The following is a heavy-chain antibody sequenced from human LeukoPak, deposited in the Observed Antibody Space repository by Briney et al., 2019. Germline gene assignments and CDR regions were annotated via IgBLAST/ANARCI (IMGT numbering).Heavy chain of an antibody. CDR2: ISSNSRDI. J-gene: IGHJ4*02. CDR1: GFTFSSYE. CDR3: ARAFDY. Sequence: GGSLRLSCAASGFTFSSYEMNWVRQAPGKGLEWLSCISSNSRDIYYADSVKGRFTISRDNAKNSLYLQMNSLRAEDTAVYYCARAFDYWGQGTLVTVSS. V-gene: IGHV3-21*06.